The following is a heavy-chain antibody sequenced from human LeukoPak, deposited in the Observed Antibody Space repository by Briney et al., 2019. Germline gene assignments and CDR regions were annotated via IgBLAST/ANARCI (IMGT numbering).Heavy chain of an antibody. J-gene: IGHJ4*02. V-gene: IGHV3-7*01. D-gene: IGHD3-22*01. Sequence: GGSLRLSCAASGFTFSSYWMSWVRQAPGKGLEWVASIKQDAGTEYSVDSLKGRFTVSRDNAYNSLYLQMNSLRADDTAVYFCARGSRDSSGYRYYLNYWGQGTLVTVSS. CDR1: GFTFSSYW. CDR3: ARGSRDSSGYRYYLNY. CDR2: IKQDAGTE.